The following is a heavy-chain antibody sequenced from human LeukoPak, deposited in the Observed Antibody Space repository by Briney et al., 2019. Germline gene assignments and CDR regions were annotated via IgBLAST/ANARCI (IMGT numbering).Heavy chain of an antibody. CDR3: AREQGWTSDYYGLDV. Sequence: GRSVRLSCAASGFTFSRYAMLWVRQAPGKGLEWVAVVSYDGSNKYYADSVKGRFTISRDNSKNTLYLQMNSLRAEDTAVYYCAREQGWTSDYYGLDVWGHGTPVSVSS. CDR2: VSYDGSNK. V-gene: IGHV3-30-3*01. CDR1: GFTFSRYA. D-gene: IGHD6-19*01. J-gene: IGHJ6*02.